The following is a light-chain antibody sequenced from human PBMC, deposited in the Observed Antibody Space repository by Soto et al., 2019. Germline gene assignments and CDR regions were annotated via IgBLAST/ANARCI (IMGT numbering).Light chain of an antibody. CDR3: GTWDSSLSVLVV. J-gene: IGLJ2*01. Sequence: QSVLTQPPSVSAAPGQKVTISCSGSSSNSGNNYVSWYQQLPGTAPKLLIYDNNKRPSGIPDRFSGSKSGTSATLGITGLQTGDEADYYCGTWDSSLSVLVVFGGGTQLTVL. CDR2: DNN. V-gene: IGLV1-51*01. CDR1: SSNSGNNY.